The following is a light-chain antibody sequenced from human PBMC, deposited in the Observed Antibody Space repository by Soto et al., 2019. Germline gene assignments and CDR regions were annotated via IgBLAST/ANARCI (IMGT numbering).Light chain of an antibody. CDR3: QEYNNYSSRT. Sequence: DIQMTQSPSTLSASVGDRVSITCRASQSIDTWLAWYQQKPGRAPRLLIYDASTLETGVPSRFSGSGSGTEFTLTIGSLQPEDVATYYCQEYNNYSSRTFGQGTKVQI. J-gene: IGKJ1*01. V-gene: IGKV1-5*01. CDR2: DAS. CDR1: QSIDTW.